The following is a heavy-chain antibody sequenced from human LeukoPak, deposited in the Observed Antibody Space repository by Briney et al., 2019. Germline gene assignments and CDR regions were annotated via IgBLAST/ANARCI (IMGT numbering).Heavy chain of an antibody. Sequence: SEPLSLTCAVYGGSFSGYYWRWIRQPPGKGLEWIGEINHSGSTNYNPSLKSRVTISVDTSKNQFSLKLSSVTAADTAVYYCARKSYYGSGSYRIDYGMDVWGKGTTVTVSS. CDR3: ARKSYYGSGSYRIDYGMDV. J-gene: IGHJ6*04. V-gene: IGHV4-34*01. D-gene: IGHD3-10*01. CDR1: GGSFSGYY. CDR2: INHSGST.